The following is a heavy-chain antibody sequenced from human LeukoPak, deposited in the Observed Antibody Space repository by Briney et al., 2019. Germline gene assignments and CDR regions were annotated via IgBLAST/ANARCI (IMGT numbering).Heavy chain of an antibody. CDR1: GYSISSGYY. CDR2: IYHSGST. CDR3: ARGVGELLSYYYYYYMDV. Sequence: SETLSLTCTVSGYSISSGYYWGWIRPPPGKGLEWIGSIYHSGSTYYNPSLKSRVTISVDTSKNQFSLKLSSVTAADTAVYYCARGVGELLSYYYYYYMDVWGKGTTVTISS. J-gene: IGHJ6*03. D-gene: IGHD3-10*01. V-gene: IGHV4-38-2*02.